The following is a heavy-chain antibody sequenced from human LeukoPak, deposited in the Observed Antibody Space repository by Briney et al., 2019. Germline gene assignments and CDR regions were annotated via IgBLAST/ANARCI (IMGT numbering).Heavy chain of an antibody. V-gene: IGHV3-7*01. CDR2: IKQDGSEK. J-gene: IGHJ4*02. Sequence: PGGSLRLSCAASGFTFSSYWMSWVRQAPGKGLEWVANIKQDGSEKYYVDSVKGRFTISRDNAKNSLYLQMNSLRAEDTAVYYCASITMVRGVIPNHIDYWGQGTLVTVSS. D-gene: IGHD3-10*01. CDR3: ASITMVRGVIPNHIDY. CDR1: GFTFSSYW.